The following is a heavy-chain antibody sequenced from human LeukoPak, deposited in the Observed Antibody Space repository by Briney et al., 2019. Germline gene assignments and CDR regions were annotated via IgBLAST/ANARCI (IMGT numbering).Heavy chain of an antibody. V-gene: IGHV1-18*01. CDR1: GGTFSSYA. CDR2: ISAYNGNT. D-gene: IGHD3-22*01. CDR3: ARDQRYDSSGYSDY. Sequence: ASVKVSCKASGGTFSSYAISWVRQAPGQGLEWMGWISAYNGNTNYAQKLQGRVTMTTDTSTSTAYMELRSLRSDDTAVYYCARDQRYDSSGYSDYWGQGTLVTVSS. J-gene: IGHJ4*02.